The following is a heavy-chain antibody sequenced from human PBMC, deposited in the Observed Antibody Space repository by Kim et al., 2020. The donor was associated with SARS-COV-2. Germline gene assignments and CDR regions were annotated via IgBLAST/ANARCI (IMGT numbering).Heavy chain of an antibody. CDR3: ARDPPITAPDYGDNGDAFDI. D-gene: IGHD4-17*01. CDR1: GFTFSSYS. V-gene: IGHV3-21*01. J-gene: IGHJ3*02. CDR2: ISSSSSYI. Sequence: GGSLRLSCAASGFTFSSYSMNWVRQAPGKGLEWVSSISSSSSYIYYADSVKGRFTISRDNSKNSLYLQMNSLRAEDTAVYYCARDPPITAPDYGDNGDAFDIWGQGTMVTVSS.